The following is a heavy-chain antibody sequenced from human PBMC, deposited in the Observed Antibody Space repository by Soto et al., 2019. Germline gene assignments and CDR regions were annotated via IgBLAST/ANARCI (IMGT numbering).Heavy chain of an antibody. CDR3: ARHADTGIPPYGMDV. V-gene: IGHV4-31*03. CDR1: GGSISSGGYY. J-gene: IGHJ6*02. D-gene: IGHD2-21*01. Sequence: SETLSLTCTVSGGSISSGGYYWTWIRQHPGKGLEWIGYIYYSGSTYYNPSLKSRVTISVDTSKNQFSLKLSSVTAADTAVYYCARHADTGIPPYGMDVWGPGATVTVSS. CDR2: IYYSGST.